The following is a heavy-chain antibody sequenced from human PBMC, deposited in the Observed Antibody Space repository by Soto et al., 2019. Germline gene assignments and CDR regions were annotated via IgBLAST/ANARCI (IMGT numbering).Heavy chain of an antibody. J-gene: IGHJ4*02. Sequence: GGSLRLSCAASGFTFSSYAMHWVRQAPGKGLEWVAVISYEGSNKYYADSVKGRFTISRDNSENMLYLQMNSLRVEDTAVYYCARDEDKTTVTTCHLDDWGPGTLVTVSS. D-gene: IGHD4-17*01. V-gene: IGHV3-30-3*01. CDR3: ARDEDKTTVTTCHLDD. CDR1: GFTFSSYA. CDR2: ISYEGSNK.